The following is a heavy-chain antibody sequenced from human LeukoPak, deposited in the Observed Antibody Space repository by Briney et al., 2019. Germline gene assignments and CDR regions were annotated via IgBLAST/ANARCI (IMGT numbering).Heavy chain of an antibody. D-gene: IGHD6-13*01. CDR2: ISSSGSTI. Sequence: GWSLRLSCAASGFTFSSYEMNWVRQAPGKGLEWVSYISSSGSTIYYADSVKGRFTISRDNSKNTVYLQMNSLRAEDTAVYYCAKRVKQQLVHAYYFDYWGQGTLVTVSS. CDR1: GFTFSSYE. V-gene: IGHV3-48*03. J-gene: IGHJ4*02. CDR3: AKRVKQQLVHAYYFDY.